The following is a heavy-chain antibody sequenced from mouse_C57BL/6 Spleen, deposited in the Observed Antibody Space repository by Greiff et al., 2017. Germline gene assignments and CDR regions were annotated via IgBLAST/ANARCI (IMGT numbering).Heavy chain of an antibody. CDR1: GYTFTSYW. Sequence: QVQLQQPGAELVKPGASVTLSCKASGYTFTSYWMHWVKQRPGQGLEWIGMIHPNSGSTNYNEKFKSKATLTVDKSSSTAYMQLSSLTSEDSAVYYCARGLLRSSMDYWGQGTSVTVSS. D-gene: IGHD1-1*01. J-gene: IGHJ4*01. CDR3: ARGLLRSSMDY. CDR2: IHPNSGST. V-gene: IGHV1-64*01.